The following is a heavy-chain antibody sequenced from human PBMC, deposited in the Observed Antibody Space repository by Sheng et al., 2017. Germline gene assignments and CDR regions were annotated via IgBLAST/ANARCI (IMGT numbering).Heavy chain of an antibody. CDR1: GFTFDDYA. CDR2: ISWNSGSI. D-gene: IGHD2-15*01. V-gene: IGHV3-9*01. CDR3: AKDIGWGGSSLVGYYGMDV. J-gene: IGHJ6*02. Sequence: EVQLVESGGGLVQPGRSLRLSCAASGFTFDDYAMHWVRQAPGKGLEWVSGISWNSGSIGYADSVKGRFTISRDNAKNSLYLQMNSLRAEDTALYYCAKDIGWGGSSLVGYYGMDVWDQGP.